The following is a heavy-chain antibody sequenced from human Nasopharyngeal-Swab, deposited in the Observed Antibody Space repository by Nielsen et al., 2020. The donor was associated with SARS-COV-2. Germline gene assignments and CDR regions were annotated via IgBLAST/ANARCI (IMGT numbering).Heavy chain of an antibody. J-gene: IGHJ6*02. V-gene: IGHV3-21*01. CDR1: GFTFSSYS. Sequence: GESLKISCAASGFTFSSYSMNWVRQAPGKGLEWVSSISSSSSYIYYADSVRGRFTISRDNAKNSLYLQMNSLRAEDTAVYYCASPPSFPWWGQGTTVTVSS. CDR3: ASPPSFPW. CDR2: ISSSSSYI.